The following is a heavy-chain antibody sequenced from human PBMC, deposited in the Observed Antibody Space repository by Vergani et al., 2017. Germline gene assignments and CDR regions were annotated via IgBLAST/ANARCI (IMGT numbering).Heavy chain of an antibody. Sequence: EVQLVQSGAEVKKPGESLKISCQISGYSFTNYWIGWVRQMPGKGLEWMGIIHPADSDTRYSPSFQGQVTISVDKSISTAYLQRSSLRALDSAMYYCARLYGRDTSGSKYFDYWGQGTLVTVSS. J-gene: IGHJ4*02. CDR1: GYSFTNYW. CDR3: ARLYGRDTSGSKYFDY. D-gene: IGHD1-26*01. CDR2: IHPADSDT. V-gene: IGHV5-51*01.